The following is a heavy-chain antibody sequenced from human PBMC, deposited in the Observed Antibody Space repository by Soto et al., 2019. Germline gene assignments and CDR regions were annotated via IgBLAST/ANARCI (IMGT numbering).Heavy chain of an antibody. V-gene: IGHV1-18*01. D-gene: IGHD6-19*01. Sequence: GASVKVSCKASGYTFTNYGISWVRQVPGQGLEWMGWISAYKGNTNYAQNLQGRVTMTTDTSTNTAYMELRSLTSDDTAVYYCARDLQQWLVSRAWLDAWGQGTLVTVSS. CDR1: GYTFTNYG. CDR3: ARDLQQWLVSRAWLDA. J-gene: IGHJ5*02. CDR2: ISAYKGNT.